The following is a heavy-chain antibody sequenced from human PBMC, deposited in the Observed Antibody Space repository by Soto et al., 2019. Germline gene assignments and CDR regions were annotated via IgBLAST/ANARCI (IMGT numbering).Heavy chain of an antibody. D-gene: IGHD4-17*01. Sequence: GGSLRLSCAASGFTFSSYGMHWVRQAPGKGLEWVAVIWYDGSNKYYADSVKGRFTISRDNSKNTLYLQMNSLRAEDTAVYYCAREGDYGDYVEYFQHWGQGTLVTVSS. CDR1: GFTFSSYG. CDR3: AREGDYGDYVEYFQH. CDR2: IWYDGSNK. J-gene: IGHJ1*01. V-gene: IGHV3-33*01.